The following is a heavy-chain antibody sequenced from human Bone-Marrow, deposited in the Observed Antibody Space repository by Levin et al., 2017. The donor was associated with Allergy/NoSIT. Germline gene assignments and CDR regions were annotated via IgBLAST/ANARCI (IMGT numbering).Heavy chain of an antibody. CDR3: ARDPDYYDRAFDI. D-gene: IGHD3-22*01. CDR1: GYTFTDYY. CDR2: INPNSGGT. J-gene: IGHJ3*02. V-gene: IGHV1-2*02. Sequence: ASVKVSCKASGYTFTDYYMNWVRQAPGQGLEWMGWINPNSGGTNYAQKFQGRATMTRDTSISTAYMELSGLRSDDTAVYYCARDPDYYDRAFDIWGQGTMVTVSS.